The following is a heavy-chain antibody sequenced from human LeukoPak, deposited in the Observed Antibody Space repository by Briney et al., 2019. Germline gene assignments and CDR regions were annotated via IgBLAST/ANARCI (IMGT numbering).Heavy chain of an antibody. D-gene: IGHD4-17*01. CDR2: ISSRSSFI. V-gene: IGHV3-21*01. J-gene: IGHJ3*02. Sequence: GGSLRLSCAASEFTFSSYSMNWVRQAPGKGLEWVSSISSRSSFIYYADSVKGRFTISRDNAKNSLYLQMNSLRAEDTAVYYCAREYGDYVMSDAFDIWGQGTMVTVSS. CDR3: AREYGDYVMSDAFDI. CDR1: EFTFSSYS.